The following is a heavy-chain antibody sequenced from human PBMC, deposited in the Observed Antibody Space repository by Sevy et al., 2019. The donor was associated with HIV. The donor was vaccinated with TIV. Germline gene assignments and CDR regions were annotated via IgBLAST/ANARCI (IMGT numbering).Heavy chain of an antibody. CDR2: ISYDGSNK. CDR1: GFTFSSNA. V-gene: IGHV3-30-3*01. Sequence: GGSLRLSCAASGFTFSSNAMHWVRQAPGKGLEWVAVISYDGSNKYYADSVKGRFTISRDNSKNTLYLQMNSLRAEDTAVYYCATADTAMVRFDDWGQGTLVTVSS. J-gene: IGHJ4*02. CDR3: ATADTAMVRFDD. D-gene: IGHD5-18*01.